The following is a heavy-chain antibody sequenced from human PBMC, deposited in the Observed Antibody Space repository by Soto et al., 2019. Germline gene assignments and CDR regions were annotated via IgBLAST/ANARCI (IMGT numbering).Heavy chain of an antibody. J-gene: IGHJ3*02. D-gene: IGHD5-12*01. CDR3: ARGEMATPRAVAFDT. CDR1: GGTFSSYA. V-gene: IGHV1-69*01. Sequence: QVQLVQSGAEVKKPGSSVKVSCKASGGTFSSYAISWVRQAPGQGLEWMGGIIPIFGTANYAQKFKGRVTITADESTSTAYMELSSLRSEDTAVHYCARGEMATPRAVAFDTWGQGTMVTVSS. CDR2: IIPIFGTA.